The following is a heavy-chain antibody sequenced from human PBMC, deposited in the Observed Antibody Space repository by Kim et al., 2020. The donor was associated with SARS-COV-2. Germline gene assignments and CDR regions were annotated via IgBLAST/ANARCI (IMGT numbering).Heavy chain of an antibody. V-gene: IGHV1-2*06. CDR2: INPNSGGT. Sequence: ASVKVSCKASGYTFTGYYMHWVRQAPGQGLEWMGRINPNSGGTNYAQKFQGRVTMTRDTSISTAYMELSRLRSDDTAVYYCARLGLWFGGVTPFDYWGQGTLVTVSS. D-gene: IGHD3-10*01. J-gene: IGHJ4*02. CDR3: ARLGLWFGGVTPFDY. CDR1: GYTFTGYY.